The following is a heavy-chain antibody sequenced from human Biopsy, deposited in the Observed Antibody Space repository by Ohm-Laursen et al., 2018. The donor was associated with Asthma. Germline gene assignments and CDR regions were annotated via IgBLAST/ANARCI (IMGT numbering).Heavy chain of an antibody. Sequence: TLSLTCAVSYGSITSGGYYWTWISQHTRKGHEWIGLIYYSGSTYYKPSLKSRVSISIDTSKNQFSLKLSYVTAADTAVYYCARAQDYYDSRGYYRSFDYWGQGTLVTVSS. V-gene: IGHV4-31*11. J-gene: IGHJ4*02. CDR3: ARAQDYYDSRGYYRSFDY. D-gene: IGHD3-22*01. CDR2: IYYSGST. CDR1: YGSITSGGYY.